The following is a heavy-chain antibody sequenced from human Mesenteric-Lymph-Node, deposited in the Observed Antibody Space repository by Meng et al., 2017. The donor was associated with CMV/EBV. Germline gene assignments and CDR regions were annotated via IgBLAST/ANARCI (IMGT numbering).Heavy chain of an antibody. J-gene: IGHJ4*02. CDR1: GYTFIGHY. D-gene: IGHD6-19*01. Sequence: ASVKVSCKASGYTFIGHYMHWVRQAPGQGLEWMGWINPNSGGTNYAQKFQGRVTMTRDTSISTAYMELSRLRSDDTAVYYCARDSIAVAPFDYWGQGTLVTVSS. V-gene: IGHV1-2*02. CDR3: ARDSIAVAPFDY. CDR2: INPNSGGT.